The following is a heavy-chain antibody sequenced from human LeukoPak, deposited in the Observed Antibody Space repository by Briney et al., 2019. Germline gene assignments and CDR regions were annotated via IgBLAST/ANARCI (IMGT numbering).Heavy chain of an antibody. CDR2: IYYSGST. V-gene: IGHV4-31*03. D-gene: IGHD1-26*01. Sequence: PSETLSLTCTVSGGSISSGGYYWSWIRQHPGKGLEWIGYIYYSGSTYYNPSLKSRVTISVDTSKNQFSLKLSSVTAADTAVYYCARVMVEATKGPIYYFDYWGQGTLVTVSS. CDR3: ARVMVEATKGPIYYFDY. J-gene: IGHJ4*02. CDR1: GGSISSGGYY.